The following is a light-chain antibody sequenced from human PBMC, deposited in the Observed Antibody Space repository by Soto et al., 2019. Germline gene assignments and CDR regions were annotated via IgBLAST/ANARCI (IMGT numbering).Light chain of an antibody. CDR3: QRYGYSSTWT. J-gene: IGKJ1*01. Sequence: EIVLTQSPGTLSLSPGERATLSCRASQSVSSSYLAWYQQKPGQAPRLLIYGASNRATGIPDRFSGSGSGTDFILTISRLEPEDFVVYYCQRYGYSSTWTFGQGTKVEIK. CDR2: GAS. V-gene: IGKV3-20*01. CDR1: QSVSSSY.